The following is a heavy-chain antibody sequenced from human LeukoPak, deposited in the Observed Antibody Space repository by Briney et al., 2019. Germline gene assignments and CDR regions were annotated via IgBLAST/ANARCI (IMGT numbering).Heavy chain of an antibody. J-gene: IGHJ4*02. V-gene: IGHV4-39*07. CDR3: AGGDLRGDYYDSSGYPTLYHYFDY. CDR1: GGSISSSSYY. D-gene: IGHD3-22*01. CDR2: IYYSGST. Sequence: PSETLSLTCTVSGGSISSSSYYWGWIRQPPGTGLEWIGSIYYSGSTYYNPSLKSRVTISVDTSKNQFSLKLSSVTAADTAVYYCAGGDLRGDYYDSSGYPTLYHYFDYWGQGTLVTVSS.